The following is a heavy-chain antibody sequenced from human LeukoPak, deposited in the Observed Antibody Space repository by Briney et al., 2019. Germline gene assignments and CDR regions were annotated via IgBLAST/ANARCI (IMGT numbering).Heavy chain of an antibody. V-gene: IGHV3-48*01. CDR2: ISSSSSTI. CDR1: GFTFSSYS. D-gene: IGHD6-19*01. CDR3: ARYGAVAGTPFDY. Sequence: PGGSLRLSCAASGFTFSSYSMNWVRRAPGKGLEWVSYISSSSSTIYYADSVKGRFTISRDNAKNSLYLQMNSLRAEDTAVYYCARYGAVAGTPFDYWGQGTLVTVSS. J-gene: IGHJ4*02.